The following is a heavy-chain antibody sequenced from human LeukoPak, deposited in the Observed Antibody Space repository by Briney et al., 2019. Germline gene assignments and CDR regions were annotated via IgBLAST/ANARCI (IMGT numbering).Heavy chain of an antibody. CDR2: ISSSSSTI. V-gene: IGHV3-48*01. D-gene: IGHD3-10*01. CDR1: GFTFSDYS. Sequence: GGSLRLSCAASGFTFSDYSMKWVRQAPGKGLEWVSYISSSSSTIYYADSVKGRFTISRDNAKNSLYLQMNSLRAEDTAVYYCARGSVWKGEYYSDYWGQGTLVTVSS. CDR3: ARGSVWKGEYYSDY. J-gene: IGHJ4*02.